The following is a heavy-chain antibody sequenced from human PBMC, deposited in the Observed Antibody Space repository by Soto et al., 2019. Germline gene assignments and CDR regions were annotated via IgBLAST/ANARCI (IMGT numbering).Heavy chain of an antibody. CDR2: IKSKTDGGTV. J-gene: IGHJ4*02. Sequence: EVQLVESGGGLVRPGESLRLSCAASGFTFTSAWINWVRQAPGKGLEWAGRIKSKTDGGTVDYGAPVKGRFTISRDDSKNTAYLQMNSLRNEDTAVYYCTTAERGGSYYSDYWGQGTLVTDSS. D-gene: IGHD1-26*01. V-gene: IGHV3-15*07. CDR3: TTAERGGSYYSDY. CDR1: GFTFTSAW.